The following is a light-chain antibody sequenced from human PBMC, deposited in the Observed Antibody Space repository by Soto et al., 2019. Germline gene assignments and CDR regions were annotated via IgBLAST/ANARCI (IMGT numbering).Light chain of an antibody. J-gene: IGLJ2*01. Sequence: QSVLTQPPSVSAAPGQKVTISCSGSSSNIGNNYVSWYQQLPGTAPKLLIYDNNKLPSGIPDRFSGSKSGTSATLGITGLQTGDEADYYCGTWDSSGVFGGGTKLTVL. CDR1: SSNIGNNY. CDR2: DNN. CDR3: GTWDSSGV. V-gene: IGLV1-51*01.